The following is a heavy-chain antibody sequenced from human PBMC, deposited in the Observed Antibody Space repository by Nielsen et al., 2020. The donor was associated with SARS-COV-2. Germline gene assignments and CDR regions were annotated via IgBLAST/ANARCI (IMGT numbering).Heavy chain of an antibody. Sequence: GESLKISCAASGFTFSSYGMHWVRQAPGKGLEWVAVIWDDGSKKYYADSVKGRFTISRDNSKNTLDLQMNSLRGDDKAVYYCARDTTNGYDRVFDYWGQGTLVTVSS. CDR1: GFTFSSYG. D-gene: IGHD5-12*01. V-gene: IGHV3-33*08. CDR3: ARDTTNGYDRVFDY. J-gene: IGHJ4*02. CDR2: IWDDGSKK.